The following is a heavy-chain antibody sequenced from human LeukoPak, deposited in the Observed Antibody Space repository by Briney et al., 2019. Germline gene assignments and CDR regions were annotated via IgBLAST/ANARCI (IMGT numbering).Heavy chain of an antibody. CDR2: ISGSGGST. CDR3: AKDHEYYYDSSGYYYPYYFDY. D-gene: IGHD3-22*01. V-gene: IGHV3-23*01. CDR1: GFTFSSDA. Sequence: GGSLRLSCAASGFTFSSDAMSWVRQAPGKGLEWVSAISGSGGSTYYADSVKGRFTISRDNSKNTLYLQMNSLRAEDTAVYYCAKDHEYYYDSSGYYYPYYFDYWGQGTLVTVSS. J-gene: IGHJ4*02.